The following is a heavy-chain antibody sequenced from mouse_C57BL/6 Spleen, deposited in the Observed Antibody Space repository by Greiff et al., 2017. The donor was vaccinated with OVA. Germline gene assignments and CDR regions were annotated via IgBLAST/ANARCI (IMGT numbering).Heavy chain of an antibody. V-gene: IGHV1-4*01. Sequence: QVQLKESGAELARPGASVKMSCKASGYTFTSYTMHWVKQRPGQGLEWIGYINPSSGYTKYNQKFKDKATLTADKSSSTAYMQLSSLTSEDSAVYYCARNELGPFDYWGQGTTLTVSS. D-gene: IGHD4-1*01. CDR3: ARNELGPFDY. CDR2: INPSSGYT. CDR1: GYTFTSYT. J-gene: IGHJ2*01.